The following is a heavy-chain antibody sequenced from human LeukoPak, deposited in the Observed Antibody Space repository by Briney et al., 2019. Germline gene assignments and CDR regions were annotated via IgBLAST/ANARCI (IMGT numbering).Heavy chain of an antibody. CDR1: GGSFSGYY. CDR2: INHSGST. J-gene: IGHJ4*02. V-gene: IGHV4-34*01. CDR3: ARGGWREIDY. Sequence: SEILSLTCAVYGGSFSGYYWSWIRQPPGKGLEWIGEINHSGSTNYNPSLKSRVTISVDTSKNQFSLKLSSVTAADTAVYYCARGGWREIDYWGQGTLVTVSS. D-gene: IGHD6-19*01.